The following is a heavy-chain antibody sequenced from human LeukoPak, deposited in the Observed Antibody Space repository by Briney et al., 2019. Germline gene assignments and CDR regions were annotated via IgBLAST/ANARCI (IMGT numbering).Heavy chain of an antibody. CDR3: ARGFTKSEVDY. CDR1: GGSISSYY. Sequence: SETLSLTCTVSGGSISSYYWSWIRQPPGKGLEWIGYIYYSGSTNYNPSLKSRVTISVDTSKNQFSLKLSSVTAADTAVYYCARGFTKSEVDYWGQGTLVTVSS. J-gene: IGHJ4*02. V-gene: IGHV4-59*12. CDR2: IYYSGST.